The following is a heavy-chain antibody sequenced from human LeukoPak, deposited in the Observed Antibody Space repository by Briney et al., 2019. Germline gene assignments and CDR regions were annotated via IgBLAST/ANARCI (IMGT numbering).Heavy chain of an antibody. J-gene: IGHJ5*02. CDR2: INPNSGGT. CDR1: GYTFTGYY. Sequence: ASVKVSCKASGYTFTGYYMHWVRQAPGQGLEWMGWINPNSGGTNYAQKFQGRVTMTRDTSISTAYVELSRLRSDDTAVYYCARVGSRTGGNWFDPWGQGTLVTVSS. D-gene: IGHD3-16*01. V-gene: IGHV1-2*02. CDR3: ARVGSRTGGNWFDP.